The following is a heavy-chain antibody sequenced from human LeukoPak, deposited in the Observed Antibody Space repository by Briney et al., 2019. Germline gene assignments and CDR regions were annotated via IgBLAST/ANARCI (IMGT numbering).Heavy chain of an antibody. CDR1: GFTFSSYA. V-gene: IGHV3-23*01. D-gene: IGHD2-2*01. Sequence: GGSLRLSCAASGFTFSSYAMSWVRQAPGKGLEWVSAISGSGGSTYYADSVKGRFTISRDNSKNTLYLQMNSLRAEDTAVYYRAKAPGVVPAASDYWGQGTLVTVSS. CDR2: ISGSGGST. J-gene: IGHJ4*02. CDR3: AKAPGVVPAASDY.